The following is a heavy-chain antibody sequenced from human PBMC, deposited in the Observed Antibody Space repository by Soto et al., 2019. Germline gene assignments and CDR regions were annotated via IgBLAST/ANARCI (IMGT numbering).Heavy chain of an antibody. V-gene: IGHV1-46*01. D-gene: IGHD3-22*01. Sequence: XSVKVSCKASGNSFTTYYMHWVRQAPGQGLEWMGIINPSGGRTTYAQKFQGRVTMTRDTSTSTFHMELSSLTSEDTAVYYCAGLYHYDSSGYYDYWGQGTLVTVSS. CDR1: GNSFTTYY. CDR2: INPSGGRT. CDR3: AGLYHYDSSGYYDY. J-gene: IGHJ4*02.